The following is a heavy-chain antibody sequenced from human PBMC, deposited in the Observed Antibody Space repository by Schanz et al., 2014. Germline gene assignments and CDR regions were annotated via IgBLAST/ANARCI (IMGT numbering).Heavy chain of an antibody. CDR2: IYSGIGA. V-gene: IGHV3-66*01. CDR1: GFTVSSNH. J-gene: IGHJ4*02. CDR3: AKQIHYDILTVTRN. Sequence: VQLVESGGGLVKPGGSLRLSCAVSGFTVSSNHMSWVRQAPGKGLEWVSVIYSGIGAYYADSVKDRFTVSRDNSKNTVYLQMNRLRAEDTAVYYCAKQIHYDILTVTRNWGQGTLVTVSS. D-gene: IGHD3-9*01.